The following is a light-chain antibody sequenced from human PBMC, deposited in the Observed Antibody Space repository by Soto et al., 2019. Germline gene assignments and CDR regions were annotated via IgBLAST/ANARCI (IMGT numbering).Light chain of an antibody. V-gene: IGKV3-11*01. CDR3: QHRANWPPGAT. Sequence: EIVLTQSPATLSLSPGERGTLSCWASQSVSTNLAWYQQKPGQAPRLLIYGASNRVTGIPARFSGSGSGTDFNLTISSLESEDFATYYRQHRANWPPGATFGGGTKVEI. J-gene: IGKJ4*01. CDR2: GAS. CDR1: QSVSTN.